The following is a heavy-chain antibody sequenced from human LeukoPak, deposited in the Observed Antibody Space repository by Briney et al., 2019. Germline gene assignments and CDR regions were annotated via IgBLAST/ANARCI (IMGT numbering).Heavy chain of an antibody. D-gene: IGHD2-2*01. CDR2: IYYSGST. J-gene: IGHJ5*02. CDR3: ARGVWRDIVVVPAAIYKNRFDP. V-gene: IGHV4-30-4*08. CDR1: GGSISSGDYY. Sequence: SQTLSLTCTVSGGSISSGDYYWSWIRQPPGKGLEWIGYIYYSGSTYYNPSLKSRVSISVDTSKNQFSLKLSSVTAADTAVYYCARGVWRDIVVVPAAIYKNRFDPWGQGTLVTVSS.